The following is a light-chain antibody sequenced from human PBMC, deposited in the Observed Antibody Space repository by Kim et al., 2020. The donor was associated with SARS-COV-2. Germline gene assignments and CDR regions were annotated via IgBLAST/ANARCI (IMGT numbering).Light chain of an antibody. Sequence: QSVLTQPPSVSGAPGQRVTISCTGSSSNIGAGYDVHWYQQLPGTAPKLLIHGNNNRPSGVPDRFSGSKSGTSASLAITGLQAEDEADYYCQSYDSHLSGYIFGGGTKLTVL. V-gene: IGLV1-40*01. CDR1: SSNIGAGYD. CDR3: QSYDSHLSGYI. CDR2: GNN. J-gene: IGLJ2*01.